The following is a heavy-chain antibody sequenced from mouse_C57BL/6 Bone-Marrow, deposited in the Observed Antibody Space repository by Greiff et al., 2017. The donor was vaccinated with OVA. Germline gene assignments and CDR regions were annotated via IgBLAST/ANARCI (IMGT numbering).Heavy chain of an antibody. V-gene: IGHV1-7*01. CDR2: INPSSGYT. J-gene: IGHJ3*01. D-gene: IGHD1-1*01. Sequence: QVQLQQSGAELAKPGASVKLSCKASGYTFTSYWMHWVKQRPGQGLEWIGYINPSSGYTKYNQKFKDKATLTADKSSSTAYMQLSSLTYEDSAVYYCAREDHGSSYWFAYWGQGTLVTVSA. CDR1: GYTFTSYW. CDR3: AREDHGSSYWFAY.